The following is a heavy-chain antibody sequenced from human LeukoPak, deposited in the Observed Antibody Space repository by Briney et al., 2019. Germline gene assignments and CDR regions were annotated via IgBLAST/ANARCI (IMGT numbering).Heavy chain of an antibody. Sequence: PGGSLRLSCQTSGFVFSNYGMHWVRQAPGKGLEWVAFVRYDESNKYYADSLKGRFTISRDNSRNTVHLQINSLRAEDTGVYSCAKDSNTGYVSVGPDYWGLGTLVTVSS. CDR3: AKDSNTGYVSVGPDY. CDR1: GFVFSNYG. CDR2: VRYDESNK. D-gene: IGHD5-12*01. J-gene: IGHJ4*02. V-gene: IGHV3-30*02.